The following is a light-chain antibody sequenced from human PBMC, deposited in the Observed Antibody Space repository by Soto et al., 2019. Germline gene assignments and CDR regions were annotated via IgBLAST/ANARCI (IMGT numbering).Light chain of an antibody. CDR3: LQYADVPRT. V-gene: IGKV4-1*01. Sequence: DIVMTQAQNSLAVCVFGSATIHSSSSRSYLYSPNNKNYLGWFQQKPGQPPKLLIYWASNRESGVPARFSGSGSGTDFTLTITCLQAEDVAVYYCLQYADVPRTFGQGTKVDI. CDR1: RSYLYSPNNKNY. J-gene: IGKJ1*01. CDR2: WAS.